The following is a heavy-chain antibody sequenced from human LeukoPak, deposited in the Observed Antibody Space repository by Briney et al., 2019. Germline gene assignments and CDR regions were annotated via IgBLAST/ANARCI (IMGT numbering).Heavy chain of an antibody. V-gene: IGHV4/OR15-8*01. D-gene: IGHD3-16*02. J-gene: IGHJ4*02. Sequence: NTSETLSLTCDVSGGSIDSTNWWSWVRQPPGKGLEWIGEIHHDGRINYNPSLKSRVTLSVDKSKNQFSLRLNSVTAADTAMYYCARSHDHLWGNYPDYWGQGTLVTVSS. CDR3: ARSHDHLWGNYPDY. CDR1: GGSIDSTNW. CDR2: IHHDGRI.